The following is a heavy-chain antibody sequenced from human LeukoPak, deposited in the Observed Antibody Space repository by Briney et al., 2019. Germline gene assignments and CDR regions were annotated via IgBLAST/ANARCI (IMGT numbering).Heavy chain of an antibody. CDR2: ISAYNGNT. CDR1: GYTFTSYG. J-gene: IGHJ4*02. V-gene: IGHV1-18*01. Sequence: GASVKVSCKASGYTFTSYGISWVRQAPGQGLEWMGWISAYNGNTNYAQKLQGRVTMTTDTSTSTAYMELRSLRSDDTAVYYCARVRYRYYYDSSGYQFDYWGQGTLVTVSS. D-gene: IGHD3-22*01. CDR3: ARVRYRYYYDSSGYQFDY.